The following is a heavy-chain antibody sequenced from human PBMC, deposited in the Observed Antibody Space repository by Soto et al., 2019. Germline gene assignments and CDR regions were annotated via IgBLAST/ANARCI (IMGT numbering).Heavy chain of an antibody. Sequence: SETLSLTCTVSGGSISSYYWSWIRQPPGKGLEWFGYIYYSVSTNYNPSLKSRVTISVDTSKNQFSLKLSSVTAADTAVYYCARHDEYYDFWSGYYFDYWGQGTLVTVSS. CDR2: IYYSVST. CDR3: ARHDEYYDFWSGYYFDY. J-gene: IGHJ4*02. V-gene: IGHV4-59*08. D-gene: IGHD3-3*01. CDR1: GGSISSYY.